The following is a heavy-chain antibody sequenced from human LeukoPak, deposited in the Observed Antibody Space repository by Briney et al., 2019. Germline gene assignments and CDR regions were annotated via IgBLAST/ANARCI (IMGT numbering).Heavy chain of an antibody. J-gene: IGHJ4*02. Sequence: GGSLRLSCAASGFTFDDYAMHWVRQAPGKGLEWVSGISWTSGSIGYADSVKGRFTISRDNAKNSLYPQMNSLRAEDTALYYCAKDNGSGWYYFDYWGQGTLVTVSS. CDR2: ISWTSGSI. D-gene: IGHD3-10*01. CDR3: AKDNGSGWYYFDY. CDR1: GFTFDDYA. V-gene: IGHV3-9*01.